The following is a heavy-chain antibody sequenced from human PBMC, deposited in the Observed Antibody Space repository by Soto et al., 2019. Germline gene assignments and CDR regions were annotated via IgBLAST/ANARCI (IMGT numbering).Heavy chain of an antibody. CDR3: ARVPAAAGTKDY. Sequence: SETLSLTCTVSGGSISSGGYYWSWIRQHPGKGLEWIGYIYYSGSTYYNPSLKSRVTISVDTSKNQFSLKLSSVTAADTAVYYCARVPAAAGTKDYWGQGTLVTVSS. J-gene: IGHJ4*02. D-gene: IGHD6-13*01. CDR1: GGSISSGGYY. CDR2: IYYSGST. V-gene: IGHV4-31*03.